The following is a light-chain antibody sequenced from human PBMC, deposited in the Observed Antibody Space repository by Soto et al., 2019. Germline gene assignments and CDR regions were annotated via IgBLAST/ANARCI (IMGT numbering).Light chain of an antibody. CDR3: SSYTSDWGV. Sequence: QSALTQPASVSGPPGQSITISCTGTSSDVGGYDFVSWYQHHPGKAPKLIIYEVRTRPSGISDRFSGSKSGNTASLTISGLQAEDEADYYCSSYTSDWGVFGTGTKLTVL. CDR2: EVR. V-gene: IGLV2-14*01. CDR1: SSDVGGYDF. J-gene: IGLJ1*01.